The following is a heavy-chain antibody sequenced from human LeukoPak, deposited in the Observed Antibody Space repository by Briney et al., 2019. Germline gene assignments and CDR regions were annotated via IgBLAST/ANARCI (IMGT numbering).Heavy chain of an antibody. D-gene: IGHD1-26*01. CDR1: GGSFSGYY. CDR3: ARSLGISSIDY. V-gene: IGHV4-34*01. Sequence: SETLSLTCAVYGGSFSGYYWSWIRQPPGKGLEWIGEINHSGSTNYNPSLKSRVTISVDTSKNQFSLKLSSVTAADTAVYYCARSLGISSIDYWGQGTLVTVSS. CDR2: INHSGST. J-gene: IGHJ4*02.